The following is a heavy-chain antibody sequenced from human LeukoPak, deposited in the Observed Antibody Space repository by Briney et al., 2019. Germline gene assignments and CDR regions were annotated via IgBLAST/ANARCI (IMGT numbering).Heavy chain of an antibody. CDR3: ARGSGSASNYSFYHLYQDG. CDR1: GGSISSYY. CDR2: TYYSGST. J-gene: IGHJ6*04. Sequence: SETLSLTCTVSGGSISSYYWSWIRQPPGKGLEWIGYTYYSGSTNYNPSLKSRVTISVDTSKNQFSLKLSSVTAADTAVFYCARGSGSASNYSFYHLYQDGWGKGTTVTVSS. V-gene: IGHV4-59*01. D-gene: IGHD1-14*01.